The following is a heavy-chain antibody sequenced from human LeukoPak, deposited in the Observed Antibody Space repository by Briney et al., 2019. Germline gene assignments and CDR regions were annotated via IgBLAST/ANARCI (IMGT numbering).Heavy chain of an antibody. Sequence: HPGGSLRLSCAAPGFTFSSYGMSWVRQAPGKGLEWVSAISGSGGSTYYADSVKGRFTISRDNSKNTLYLQMNSLRAEDTAVYYCAKDLGMIVDPFDYWGQGTLVTVSS. J-gene: IGHJ4*02. CDR3: AKDLGMIVDPFDY. V-gene: IGHV3-23*01. D-gene: IGHD3-22*01. CDR2: ISGSGGST. CDR1: GFTFSSYG.